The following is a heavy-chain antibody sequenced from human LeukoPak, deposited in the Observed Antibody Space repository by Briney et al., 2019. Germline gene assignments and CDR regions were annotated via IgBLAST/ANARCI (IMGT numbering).Heavy chain of an antibody. Sequence: GGSLRLSCAASGFIVSSYYVSWVRQAPGKGLEWVSVIYSDGNTYYADSVKGRFTISRDNSKNTLYLQMNSLRPEDTAIYYCARSFGYGYYFDYWGQGTLVTVSS. CDR2: IYSDGNT. CDR3: ARSFGYGYYFDY. J-gene: IGHJ4*02. D-gene: IGHD5-18*01. CDR1: GFIVSSYY. V-gene: IGHV3-53*05.